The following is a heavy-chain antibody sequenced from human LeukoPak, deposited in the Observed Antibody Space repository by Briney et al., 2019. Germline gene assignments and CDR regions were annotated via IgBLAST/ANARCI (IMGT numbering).Heavy chain of an antibody. D-gene: IGHD1-26*01. CDR3: ARDLRGSYYIVRAFDI. CDR2: INPNSGGT. CDR1: GYTFTGYY. V-gene: IGHV1-2*02. Sequence: ASVKVSCKASGYTFTGYYMHWVRQAPGQGLEWMGWINPNSGGTNYAQKFQGRVTMTRDTSISTAYMELSRLRSDDTAVYYCARDLRGSYYIVRAFDIWGQGTMVTVSS. J-gene: IGHJ3*02.